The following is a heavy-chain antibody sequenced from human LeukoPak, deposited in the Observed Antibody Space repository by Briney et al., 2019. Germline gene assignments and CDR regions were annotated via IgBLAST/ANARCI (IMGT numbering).Heavy chain of an antibody. CDR1: GFTFSSYS. CDR3: ARVGLTWELLYAFDI. V-gene: IGHV3-21*01. Sequence: PGGSLRLSCAASGFTFSSYSMNWVRQAPGKGLEWVSSISSSSSYIYYADSVKGRFTISRDNAKNSLYLQMNSLRAEDTAVYYCARVGLTWELLYAFDIWGQGTMVTVSS. J-gene: IGHJ3*02. D-gene: IGHD1-26*01. CDR2: ISSSSSYI.